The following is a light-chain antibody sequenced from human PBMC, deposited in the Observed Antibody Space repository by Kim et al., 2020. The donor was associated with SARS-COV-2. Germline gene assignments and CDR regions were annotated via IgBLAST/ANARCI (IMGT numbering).Light chain of an antibody. Sequence: GQSITISCTGTSSDVGSHNLVSWYQQYPGKAPKLMMYEVNKRPSGVSNRFSGSKSGNTASLTISGLQTEDEADYYCCSYVGGSSWVFGGGTKLTVL. CDR1: SSDVGSHNL. CDR2: EVN. V-gene: IGLV2-23*02. J-gene: IGLJ3*02. CDR3: CSYVGGSSWV.